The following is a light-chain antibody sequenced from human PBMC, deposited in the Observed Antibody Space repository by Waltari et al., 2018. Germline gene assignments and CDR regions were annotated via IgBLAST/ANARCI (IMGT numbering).Light chain of an antibody. CDR2: RSN. V-gene: IGLV1-47*01. CDR3: AAWDESLSGQV. CDR1: GSNIATNY. J-gene: IGLJ3*02. Sequence: SVLTPPPTPSGSPGQGLTIPSSGIGSNIATNYVYWYQQLPGSAPNLLIHRSNQRPSGVPDRFSGSKSGTSASLAISGLRSEDEADYYCAAWDESLSGQVFGGGTKLTVL.